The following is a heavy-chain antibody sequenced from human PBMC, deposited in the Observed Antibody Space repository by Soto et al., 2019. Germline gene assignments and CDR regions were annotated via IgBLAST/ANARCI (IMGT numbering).Heavy chain of an antibody. CDR2: VYYSASS. D-gene: IGHD3-16*01. J-gene: IGHJ1*01. CDR3: ARRRDTHQLGGLDV. CDR1: GDSIATGGNH. V-gene: IGHV4-39*01. Sequence: LXLTCTVYGDSIATGGNHWAGIRQSPGGKLEWIGSVYYSASSYYNPSLRSRVTISLNLSTNQISLRLTSVTAADAGVYFCARRRDTHQLGGLDVWGQGTLVTVS.